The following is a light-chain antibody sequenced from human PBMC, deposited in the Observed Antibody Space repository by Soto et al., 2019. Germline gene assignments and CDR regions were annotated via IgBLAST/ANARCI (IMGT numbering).Light chain of an antibody. CDR2: WAS. Sequence: DIVMTQSPDSLAVSLGERAIINCKSSQSVLDRSKNKNYLTWYQQKPGQPPKPLIYWASTREFGVPDRFSGSGSGTDFTLTISSLQAEDVALYNCQQYYAIHRTFGQGTKVEIK. J-gene: IGKJ1*01. CDR1: QSVLDRSKNKNY. V-gene: IGKV4-1*01. CDR3: QQYYAIHRT.